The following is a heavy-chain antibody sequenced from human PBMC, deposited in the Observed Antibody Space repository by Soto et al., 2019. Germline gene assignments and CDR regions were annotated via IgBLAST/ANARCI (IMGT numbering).Heavy chain of an antibody. J-gene: IGHJ6*02. CDR3: ARVSEYDFWSGPISTDYYYYGMDV. CDR1: GGTFSSYA. V-gene: IGHV1-69*13. D-gene: IGHD3-3*01. CDR2: IIPIFGTA. Sequence: ASVKVSCKASGGTFSSYAISWLRQAPGQGLEWMGGIIPIFGTANYAQKFQGRVTITADESTSTAYMELSSPRSEDTAVYYCARVSEYDFWSGPISTDYYYYGMDVWGQGTTVTVSS.